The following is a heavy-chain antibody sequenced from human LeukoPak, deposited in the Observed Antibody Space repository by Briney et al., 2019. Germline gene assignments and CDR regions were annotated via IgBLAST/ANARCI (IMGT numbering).Heavy chain of an antibody. V-gene: IGHV3-23*01. CDR1: GFTFSTYA. Sequence: PGGSLRLSCAASGFTFSTYAMSWVRQAPGKGLEWVSTISGSGANTYYADSVRGRFTISRDNSKNTLYLHMNSLRAEDTAVYYCARQIAVAGKAGFDYWGQGTPVTVSS. CDR3: ARQIAVAGKAGFDY. D-gene: IGHD6-19*01. J-gene: IGHJ4*02. CDR2: ISGSGANT.